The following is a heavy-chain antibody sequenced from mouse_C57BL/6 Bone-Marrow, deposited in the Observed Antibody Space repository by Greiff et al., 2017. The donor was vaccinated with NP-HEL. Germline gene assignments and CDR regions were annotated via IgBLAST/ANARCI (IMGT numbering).Heavy chain of an antibody. CDR3: LNYGSSYVGFAY. CDR2: IDPENGDT. CDR1: GFNIKDDY. Sequence: EVQLQESGAELVRPGASVKLSCTASGFNIKDDYMHWVKQRPEQGLEWIGWIDPENGDTEYASKFQGKATITADTSSNTAYRQLSSLTSEDTAVYYCLNYGSSYVGFAYWGQGTLVTVSA. V-gene: IGHV14-4*01. J-gene: IGHJ3*01. D-gene: IGHD1-1*01.